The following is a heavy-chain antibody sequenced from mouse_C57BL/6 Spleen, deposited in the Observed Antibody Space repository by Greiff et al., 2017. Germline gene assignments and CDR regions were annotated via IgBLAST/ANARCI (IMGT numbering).Heavy chain of an antibody. CDR2: INPNNGGT. Sequence: EVQLQQSGPELVKPGASVKIPCTASGYTFTDYNMDWVKHSHGKSLEWIGDINPNNGGTIYNQKFKGKATLTVDKSSSTAYMELRRLTSEDTAVYYCAKYEGGFAYWGQGTLVTVSA. J-gene: IGHJ3*01. V-gene: IGHV1-18*01. D-gene: IGHD2-10*02. CDR1: GYTFTDYN. CDR3: AKYEGGFAY.